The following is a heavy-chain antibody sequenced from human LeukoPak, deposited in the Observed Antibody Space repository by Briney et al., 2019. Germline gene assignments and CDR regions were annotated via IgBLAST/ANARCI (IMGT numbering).Heavy chain of an antibody. D-gene: IGHD6-13*01. CDR1: GYTFTSYG. Sequence: ASVKVSCKASGYTFTSYGISWVRQAPGQGLEWMGWISAYNGNTNYAQKLQGRVTMTTDTSTSTAYMELRSLRSDDTAVYYCARDIWFQQLVPYYFDYWGQGTLVTVSS. V-gene: IGHV1-18*01. J-gene: IGHJ4*02. CDR2: ISAYNGNT. CDR3: ARDIWFQQLVPYYFDY.